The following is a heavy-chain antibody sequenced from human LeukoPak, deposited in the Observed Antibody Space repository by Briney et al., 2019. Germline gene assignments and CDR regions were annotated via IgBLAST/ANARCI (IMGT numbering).Heavy chain of an antibody. J-gene: IGHJ4*02. D-gene: IGHD3-10*01. CDR1: GFSISTYA. V-gene: IGHV3-23*01. CDR2: IIATGDST. CDR3: AKDLRTYGSGIYRLPTVIFNY. Sequence: GGSLRLSCAASGFSISTYAISWVRQAPGKGLEWVSSIIATGDSTYCADSVKGRFTISRDNSKNTLYLQMNSLRAEDTAIYYCAKDLRTYGSGIYRLPTVIFNYWGQGTLVTVSS.